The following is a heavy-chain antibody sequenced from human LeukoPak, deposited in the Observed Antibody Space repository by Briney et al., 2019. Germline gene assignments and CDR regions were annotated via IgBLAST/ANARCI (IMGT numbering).Heavy chain of an antibody. D-gene: IGHD1-14*01. Sequence: SETLSLTCTVSGVSVRDNSRSWVRQPPGKGLEWIGRVYTGGSPNYNSSLKSRVALSLDTSRNQFSMNLTSVTAADTAVYFCARGSTFTGFDFWGQGALVTVSS. J-gene: IGHJ4*02. CDR3: ARGSTFTGFDF. V-gene: IGHV4-4*07. CDR1: GVSVRDNS. CDR2: VYTGGSP.